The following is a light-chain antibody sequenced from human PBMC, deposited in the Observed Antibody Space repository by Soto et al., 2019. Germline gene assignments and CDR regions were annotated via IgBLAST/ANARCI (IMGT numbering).Light chain of an antibody. V-gene: IGKV3-15*01. CDR2: GAS. CDR1: QSVSNN. Sequence: IVMTQSPATLSVSPGERATLSCRASQSVSNNYLAWYQQKPGQAPRLLIYGASTRATGIPARFSGSGSGTEFTLTISSLQSEDFAVYYCQQYNNWPRKFGQGTKVDIK. CDR3: QQYNNWPRK. J-gene: IGKJ1*01.